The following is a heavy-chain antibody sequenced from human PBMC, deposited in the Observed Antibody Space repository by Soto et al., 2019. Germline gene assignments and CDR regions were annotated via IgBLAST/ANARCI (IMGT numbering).Heavy chain of an antibody. D-gene: IGHD3-10*01. CDR3: ARVSGSGLAD. J-gene: IGHJ4*02. Sequence: EVQLVESGGGLVQPGGSLRLSCAASGFTFSSYSMNWVRQAPGKGLEWVSYISSSSSTKYYADSVKGRFTISRDNAKNSLYLQRTSLRAEDTAVYYCARVSGSGLADWGQGTLVTVSS. CDR1: GFTFSSYS. V-gene: IGHV3-48*01. CDR2: ISSSSSTK.